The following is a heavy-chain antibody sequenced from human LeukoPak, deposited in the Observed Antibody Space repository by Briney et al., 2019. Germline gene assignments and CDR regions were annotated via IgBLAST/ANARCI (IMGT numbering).Heavy chain of an antibody. J-gene: IGHJ6*04. D-gene: IGHD3-16*01. CDR2: INHSGST. CDR1: GGSFSGYY. Sequence: SETLPLTCAVYGGSFSGYYWSWIRQPPGKGLEWIGEINHSGSTNYNPSLKSRVTISVDTSKNQFSLKLSSVTAADTAVYYCARGKSFGGVCGVWGKGTTVTVSS. CDR3: ARGKSFGGVCGV. V-gene: IGHV4-34*01.